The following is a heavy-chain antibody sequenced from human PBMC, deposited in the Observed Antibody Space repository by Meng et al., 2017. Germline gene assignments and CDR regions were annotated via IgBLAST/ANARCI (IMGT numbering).Heavy chain of an antibody. V-gene: IGHV4-34*01. Sequence: QVHLQSGAAGLLKPSQTLSLTCAVYGGFFSGYYWSWIRQPPGKGLEWIGEINHSGSTNYNPSLKSRVTISVDTSKNQFSLKLSSVTAADTAVYYCARVGKVVTAPLTYWGQGTLVTVSS. J-gene: IGHJ4*02. CDR1: GGFFSGYY. CDR3: ARVGKVVTAPLTY. D-gene: IGHD2-21*02. CDR2: INHSGST.